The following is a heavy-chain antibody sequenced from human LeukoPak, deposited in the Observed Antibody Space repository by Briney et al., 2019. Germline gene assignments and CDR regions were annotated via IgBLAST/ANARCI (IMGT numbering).Heavy chain of an antibody. CDR2: IYYSGST. Sequence: PSETLSLTCTVSGGSISSYYWSWIRQPAGKGLEWIGSIYYSGSTYYNPSLKSRVTISVDTSKNQFSLKLSSVTAADTAVYYCARTPLYYYDSSGYYFDYWGQGTLVTVSS. CDR1: GGSISSYY. J-gene: IGHJ4*02. V-gene: IGHV4-59*08. D-gene: IGHD3-22*01. CDR3: ARTPLYYYDSSGYYFDY.